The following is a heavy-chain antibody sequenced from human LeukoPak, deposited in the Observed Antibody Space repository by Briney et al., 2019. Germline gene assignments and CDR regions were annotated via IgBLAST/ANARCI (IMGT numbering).Heavy chain of an antibody. CDR1: AFTFNAYA. CDR2: IGSGGVTT. Sequence: GGSLRLSCTASAFTFNAYAMSWVRQAPGKGLEWVSAIGSGGVTTNYADAVHGPFTISRDNSRNPLFLQMNSLRPEDTAVYYCARRRLTVAGTRYFDPWGQGTLVTVSS. J-gene: IGHJ5*02. CDR3: ARRRLTVAGTRYFDP. D-gene: IGHD6-19*01. V-gene: IGHV3-23*01.